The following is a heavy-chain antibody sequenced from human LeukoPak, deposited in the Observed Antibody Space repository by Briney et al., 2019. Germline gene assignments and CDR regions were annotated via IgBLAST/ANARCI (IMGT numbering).Heavy chain of an antibody. CDR1: GFTFSNYA. J-gene: IGHJ4*02. Sequence: PGRSLRLSCAASGFTFSNYAMSWVRQAPGKGLEWVSGISLGTSDTYYADSVKGRFTISRDNSRTTLYLQMNGLRAEDTAFYYCTRDQGGYYFDYWGQGALVTVSS. V-gene: IGHV3-23*01. CDR2: ISLGTSDT. CDR3: TRDQGGYYFDY. D-gene: IGHD3-16*01.